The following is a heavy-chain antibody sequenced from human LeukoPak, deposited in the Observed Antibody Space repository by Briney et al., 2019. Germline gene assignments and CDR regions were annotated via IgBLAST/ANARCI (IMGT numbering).Heavy chain of an antibody. J-gene: IGHJ4*02. V-gene: IGHV3-30-3*01. CDR1: GFTFSCYA. D-gene: IGHD4-23*01. Sequence: GGSLRLSCAASGFTFSCYAMHWVRQAPGKGLEWVAVISYDGSNKYYADSVKGRFTISRDNSKNTLYLQMNSLRAEDTAVYYCARGTTVVTFDYWGQGTLVTVSS. CDR2: ISYDGSNK. CDR3: ARGTTVVTFDY.